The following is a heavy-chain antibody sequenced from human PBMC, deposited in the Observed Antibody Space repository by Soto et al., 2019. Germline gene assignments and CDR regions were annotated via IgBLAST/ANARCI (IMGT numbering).Heavy chain of an antibody. CDR3: AKDKGSSGWYFDH. Sequence: GGSLRLSCVASGFSISTYAMHWVRQAPGKGLEWVAVISSDGTNKYYADSVKGRFTIARDNSKNTVYLYINSLGAEDTALFFCAKDKGSSGWYFDHWGQGTLVTVSS. J-gene: IGHJ4*02. V-gene: IGHV3-30*18. CDR2: ISSDGTNK. D-gene: IGHD6-19*01. CDR1: GFSISTYA.